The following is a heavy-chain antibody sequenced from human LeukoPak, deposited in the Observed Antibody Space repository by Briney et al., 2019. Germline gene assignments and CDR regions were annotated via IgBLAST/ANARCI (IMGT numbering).Heavy chain of an antibody. CDR3: AILTHGAFDI. CDR2: IKKDGSEK. Sequence: GGSLRLSCAVSKITFSDYWMSWVRQAPGKGLEWVANIKKDGSEKYYVDSVEGRFTISRDNAKNSLYLQMNSLRAEDTAVYYCAILTHGAFDIWGQGTMVTVSS. J-gene: IGHJ3*02. D-gene: IGHD2-15*01. CDR1: KITFSDYW. V-gene: IGHV3-7*01.